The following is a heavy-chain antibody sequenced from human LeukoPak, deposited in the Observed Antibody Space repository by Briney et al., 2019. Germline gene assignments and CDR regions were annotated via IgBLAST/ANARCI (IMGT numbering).Heavy chain of an antibody. CDR3: ARHQGRACSGGSCYSGGDY. D-gene: IGHD2-15*01. Sequence: GEFLKISCKGSGYSFTSYWIGWVRQMPGKGLEWMAIIFPGDSDTRYSPAFQGQVTISADKSISTAYLQWSSLKASDTAMYYCARHQGRACSGGSCYSGGDYWGQGTLVTVSS. CDR2: IFPGDSDT. V-gene: IGHV5-51*01. CDR1: GYSFTSYW. J-gene: IGHJ4*02.